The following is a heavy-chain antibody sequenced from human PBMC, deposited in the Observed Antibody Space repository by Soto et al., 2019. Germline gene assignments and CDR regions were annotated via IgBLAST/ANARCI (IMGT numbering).Heavy chain of an antibody. D-gene: IGHD3-9*01. CDR1: GYTFSNYD. CDR3: ARGGGRYFDWYYFDY. J-gene: IGHJ4*02. CDR2: ITPYSGHK. Sequence: ASVKVSCKTSGYTFSNYDINWVRQAPGQGLEWVGWITPYSGHKIYAQKVEGRVTLTTDTSTSTSYLELRSLRSDDTAVYYCARGGGRYFDWYYFDYWGQGTLVTVSS. V-gene: IGHV1-18*04.